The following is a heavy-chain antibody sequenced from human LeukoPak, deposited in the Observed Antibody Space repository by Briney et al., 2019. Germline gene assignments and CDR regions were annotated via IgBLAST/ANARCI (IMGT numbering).Heavy chain of an antibody. D-gene: IGHD6-19*01. CDR2: ISGSGGST. J-gene: IGHJ4*02. Sequence: SGGSLRLSCAASGFTFSSYAMSWVRQAPGKGLEWVSAISGSGGSTYYADSVKGRFTISRDNSKNTLYLRMNSLRAEDTAVYYCAKSKAVATDLLDYWGQGTLVTVSS. V-gene: IGHV3-23*01. CDR3: AKSKAVATDLLDY. CDR1: GFTFSSYA.